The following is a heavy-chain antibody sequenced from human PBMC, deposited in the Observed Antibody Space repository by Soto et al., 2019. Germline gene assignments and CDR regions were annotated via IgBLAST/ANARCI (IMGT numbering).Heavy chain of an antibody. CDR2: IHYTGSS. CDR1: GGSVSGYY. D-gene: IGHD3-22*01. Sequence: SETLSLTCTVSGGSVSGYYWSWIRQPPGKGLEWIAYIHYTGSSNSNPSLESRVTMSMDTSKNQFSLKLSSVTAADTAVYYCARGSYHYDSSGYYHDWGQGTLVTVSS. CDR3: ARGSYHYDSSGYYHD. V-gene: IGHV4-59*08. J-gene: IGHJ4*02.